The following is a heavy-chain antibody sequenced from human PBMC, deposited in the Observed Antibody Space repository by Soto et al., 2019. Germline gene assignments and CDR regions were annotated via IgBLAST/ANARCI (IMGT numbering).Heavy chain of an antibody. Sequence: SETLSLTCTVSGGSISSYYWSWIRQPPGKGLEWIGYIYYSGSTNYNPSLKSRVTISVDTSKNQFSLKLSSVTAADTAVYYCARGAGFWGGYSPPYYYYGMDVWGQGTTVTVSS. V-gene: IGHV4-59*01. J-gene: IGHJ6*02. CDR1: GGSISSYY. D-gene: IGHD3-3*01. CDR2: IYYSGST. CDR3: ARGAGFWGGYSPPYYYYGMDV.